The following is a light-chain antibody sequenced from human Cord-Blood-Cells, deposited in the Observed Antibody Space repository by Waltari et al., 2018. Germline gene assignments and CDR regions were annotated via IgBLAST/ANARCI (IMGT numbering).Light chain of an antibody. CDR1: QSISRY. V-gene: IGKV1-39*01. CDR3: QQSYSTPYT. J-gene: IGKJ2*01. CDR2: AAS. Sequence: DIQVTQSPSSLSASVGDRVTITCRASQSISRYLNWDQQEPRKAPQLLIYAASSLQSGVPSSCSGSGSVTDFTLTISSLQPEDFATYYCQQSYSTPYTFGQGTKLEIK.